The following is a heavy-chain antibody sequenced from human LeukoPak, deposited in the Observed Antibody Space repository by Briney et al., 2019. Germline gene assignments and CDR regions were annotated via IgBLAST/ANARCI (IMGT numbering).Heavy chain of an antibody. CDR3: ARERPDSRNLDS. J-gene: IGHJ4*02. V-gene: IGHV3-66*01. D-gene: IGHD1-14*01. Sequence: PGGSLRLSCAASGFTFSSYSMNWVRQAPGKGLEWVSITYSGDTTYYAGSVKGRFIISRDDSKNTLSLQMNDLRVEDTAVYYCARERPDSRNLDSWGRGALVTVSS. CDR2: TYSGDTT. CDR1: GFTFSSYS.